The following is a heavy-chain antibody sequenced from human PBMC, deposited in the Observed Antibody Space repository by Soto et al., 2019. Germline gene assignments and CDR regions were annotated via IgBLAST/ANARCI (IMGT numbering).Heavy chain of an antibody. Sequence: PSETLSLTCAVSGGSISSGGYSWSWIRQPPGKGLEWIGYIYHSGSTYYNPSLKSRVTISVDRSKNQFSLKLSSVTAADTAVYYCARGVYCSSTSCSFDYWGQGTLVTVSS. CDR3: ARGVYCSSTSCSFDY. CDR2: IYHSGST. V-gene: IGHV4-30-2*01. J-gene: IGHJ4*02. CDR1: GGSISSGGYS. D-gene: IGHD2-2*01.